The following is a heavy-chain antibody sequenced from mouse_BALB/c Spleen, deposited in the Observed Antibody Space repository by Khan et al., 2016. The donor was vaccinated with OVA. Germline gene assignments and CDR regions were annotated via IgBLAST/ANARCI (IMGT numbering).Heavy chain of an antibody. Sequence: EVELVESGGDLVKPGGSLKLSCAASGFTFSNYAMSWVRQTPEKRLEWVASISSGGTSYVPDSVKGRFAISTENGRNILYRQMSSLRAEDTDMYYCTRDYWFTYWGQGTLVTVSA. V-gene: IGHV5-6-5*01. CDR2: ISSGGTS. CDR3: TRDYWFTY. J-gene: IGHJ3*01. CDR1: GFTFSNYA.